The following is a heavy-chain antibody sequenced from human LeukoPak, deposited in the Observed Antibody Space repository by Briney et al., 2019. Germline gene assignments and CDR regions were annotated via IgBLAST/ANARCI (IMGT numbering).Heavy chain of an antibody. CDR2: IYTGGNI. V-gene: IGHV3-53*01. CDR3: ARGDDSGYYDYFDY. D-gene: IGHD3-22*01. CDR1: GFTFDSNY. Sequence: GGSLRLSCAASGFTFDSNYLSWVRQAPGKGLEWVSTIYTGGNIYYAASVKGRFTISRDFSKNTVFLHMNSLRAEDTAMYYCARGDDSGYYDYFDYWGQGALVTVSS. J-gene: IGHJ4*02.